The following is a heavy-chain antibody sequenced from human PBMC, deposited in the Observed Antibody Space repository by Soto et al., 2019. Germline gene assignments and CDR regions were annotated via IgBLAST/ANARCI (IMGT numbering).Heavy chain of an antibody. CDR3: AKDLQGSGDYYYYFYGMDV. CDR1: GFIFSNYG. CDR2: ISYDGGNE. Sequence: PGGSLRLCCAASGFIFSNYGIHWVRQAPGKGLEWVALISYDGGNEYYADSVKGRFTISRDNSKNTLYLQMNSLRGEDTAVYYCAKDLQGSGDYYYYFYGMDVWGQGTTVTVSS. V-gene: IGHV3-30*18. D-gene: IGHD4-17*01. J-gene: IGHJ6*02.